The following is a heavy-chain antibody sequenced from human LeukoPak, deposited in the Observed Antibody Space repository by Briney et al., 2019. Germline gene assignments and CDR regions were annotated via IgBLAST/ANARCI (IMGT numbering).Heavy chain of an antibody. CDR2: IDTNDGTR. CDR1: GYTLNAYY. D-gene: IGHD6-19*01. Sequence: ASVTVSYKASGYTLNAYYLHWVRQAPGQGLEWMGIIDTNDGTRSYAQKFQGRVTMTRDTSTSTVYMELSSLRSEDTALYYCARDIAVTSTGFYYGMHVWGGEPTVTVSS. J-gene: IGHJ6*01. V-gene: IGHV1-46*02. CDR3: ARDIAVTSTGFYYGMHV.